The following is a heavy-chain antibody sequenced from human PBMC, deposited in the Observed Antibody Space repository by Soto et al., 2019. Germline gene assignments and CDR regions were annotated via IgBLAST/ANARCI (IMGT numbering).Heavy chain of an antibody. Sequence: GGSLRLSCAASGFTFSSYAMSWVRQAPGKGLEWVSAISGSGGSTYYADSVKGRFTISRDNSKNTLYLQMNSLRAEDTAVYYCAKDLMRYYYDSSGYYLFDYWGQGTLVTVS. V-gene: IGHV3-23*01. J-gene: IGHJ4*02. CDR1: GFTFSSYA. CDR2: ISGSGGST. CDR3: AKDLMRYYYDSSGYYLFDY. D-gene: IGHD3-22*01.